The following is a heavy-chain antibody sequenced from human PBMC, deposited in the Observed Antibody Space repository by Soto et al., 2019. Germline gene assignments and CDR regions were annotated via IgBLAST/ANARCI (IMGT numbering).Heavy chain of an antibody. CDR2: IYYSGST. CDR1: GGSISSGDYY. D-gene: IGHD4-17*01. V-gene: IGHV4-30-4*01. CDR3: AREAPTTVVTPDNWFDP. Sequence: SETLSLTCTVSGGSISSGDYYWSWIRQPPGKGLEWIGYIYYSGSTYYNPSLKSRVTISVATSKNQSSLKLSSVTAADTAVYYCAREAPTTVVTPDNWFDPWGQGTLVTVSS. J-gene: IGHJ5*02.